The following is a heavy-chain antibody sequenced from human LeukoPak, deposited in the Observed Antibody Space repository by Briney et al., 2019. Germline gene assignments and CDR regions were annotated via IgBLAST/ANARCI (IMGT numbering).Heavy chain of an antibody. CDR3: ARPRRGMLRGDYFDS. J-gene: IGHJ4*02. D-gene: IGHD3-10*01. V-gene: IGHV5-51*01. Sequence: GESLKISCKGSGYSFTRYWIGWVRQMPGKGLEWTGIIYPADSDTRYSPSFQGQVTISADESISTAYLQWSSLKASDTAMYYCARPRRGMLRGDYFDSWGQGTLVTVSS. CDR2: IYPADSDT. CDR1: GYSFTRYW.